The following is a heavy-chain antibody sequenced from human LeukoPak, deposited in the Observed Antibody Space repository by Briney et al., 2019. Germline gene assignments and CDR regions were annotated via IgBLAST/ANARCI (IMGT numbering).Heavy chain of an antibody. V-gene: IGHV1-18*01. CDR1: GYTFTSCG. CDR2: ISAYNGNT. D-gene: IGHD2-15*01. CDR3: ASVARGYCSGGSCSLGWFDP. J-gene: IGHJ5*02. Sequence: ASVKVSCKSSGYTFTSCGISWVRQAPGQGLEWMGWISAYNGNTNYAQKLQGSVTMTTDTSTSTAYMELRSLRSDDTAVYYCASVARGYCSGGSCSLGWFDPWGQGTLVTVSS.